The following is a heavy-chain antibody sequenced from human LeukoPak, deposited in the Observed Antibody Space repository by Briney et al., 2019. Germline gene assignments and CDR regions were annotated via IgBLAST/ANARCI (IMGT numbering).Heavy chain of an antibody. Sequence: SETLSLTCTVSGGSTSSSRYYWGWIRQPPGKGLEWIGSIYYSGSTYYNPSLKSRVTISVDKSKNQFSLKLSSVTAADTAVYYCASALPFQLVHWGQGTLVTVSS. V-gene: IGHV4-39*07. CDR2: IYYSGST. CDR1: GGSTSSSRYY. D-gene: IGHD6-13*01. CDR3: ASALPFQLVH. J-gene: IGHJ4*02.